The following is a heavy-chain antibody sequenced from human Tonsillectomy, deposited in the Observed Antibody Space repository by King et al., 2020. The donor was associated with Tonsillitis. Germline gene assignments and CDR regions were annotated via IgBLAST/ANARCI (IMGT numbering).Heavy chain of an antibody. CDR3: MTGGGGYYGVDV. CDR2: INPESGGT. CDR1: GYTFTGYY. V-gene: IGHV1-2*07. Sequence: QLVQSGAEVKKPGASVKVSCKASGYTFTGYYIQWVRQAPGQGLEWMGWINPESGGTTYAHKFQGRVTMTRERSTPTTYMELSSLNSDDTAVYYCMTGGGGYYGVDVWGQGTTVTVSS. J-gene: IGHJ6*02.